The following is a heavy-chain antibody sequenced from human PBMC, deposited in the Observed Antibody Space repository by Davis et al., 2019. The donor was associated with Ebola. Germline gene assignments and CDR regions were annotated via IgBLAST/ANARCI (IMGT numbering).Heavy chain of an antibody. V-gene: IGHV4-30-4*01. CDR1: GCSISSGDYY. CDR3: ASSLRFGTRAFDI. CDR2: IYYSGST. J-gene: IGHJ3*02. Sequence: SETLSLTCIVSGCSISSGDYYWSWIRQPPGKGLEWIGYIYYSGSTYYNPSLKSRVTISVDTSKNQFSLKLSSVTAADTAVYYCASSLRFGTRAFDIWGQGTMVTVSS. D-gene: IGHD3-3*01.